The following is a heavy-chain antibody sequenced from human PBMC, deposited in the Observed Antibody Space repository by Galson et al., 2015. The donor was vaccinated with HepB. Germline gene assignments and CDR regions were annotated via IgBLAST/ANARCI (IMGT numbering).Heavy chain of an antibody. Sequence: SVKVSCKASGGTFSSYAISWVRQAPGQGLEWMGRIIPILGIANYAQKFQGRVTITADKSTSTAYMELSSLRSEDTAVYYCARDTRGVVVTRAFDIWGQGTMVTVSS. CDR2: IIPILGIA. CDR3: ARDTRGVVVTRAFDI. V-gene: IGHV1-69*04. D-gene: IGHD3-22*01. CDR1: GGTFSSYA. J-gene: IGHJ3*02.